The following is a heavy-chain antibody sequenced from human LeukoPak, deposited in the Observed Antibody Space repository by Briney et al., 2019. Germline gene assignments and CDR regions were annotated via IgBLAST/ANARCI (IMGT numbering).Heavy chain of an antibody. V-gene: IGHV1-2*02. J-gene: IGHJ6*03. CDR2: INPKSGGT. CDR3: ARCRPYYYYMDV. CDR1: GYTFTGYY. Sequence: GASVKVSCKASGYTFTGYYMHWVRQAPGQGLEWMGWINPKSGGTNYAQKFQGRVTMTRDTSISTAYTELSRLRYDDTAVYYCARCRPYYYYMDVWGKGTTVTVSS.